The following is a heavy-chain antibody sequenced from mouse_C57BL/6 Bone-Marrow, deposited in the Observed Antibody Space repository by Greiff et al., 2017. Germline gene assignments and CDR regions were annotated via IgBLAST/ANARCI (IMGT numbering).Heavy chain of an antibody. CDR3: SRAGIDYCSRGDCDY. V-gene: IGHV1-54*01. J-gene: IGHJ2*01. D-gene: IGHD1-1*01. CDR2: INPGSGGT. Sequence: QVHVKQSGAELVRPGTSVKVSCKASGYAFTNYLIEWVKQRPGQGLEWIGVINPGSGGTNYNEKFKGKAKLTADKSSSTAYIQLSSLTSEDSAVYFSSRAGIDYCSRGDCDYWGQGTTLTVSS. CDR1: GYAFTNYL.